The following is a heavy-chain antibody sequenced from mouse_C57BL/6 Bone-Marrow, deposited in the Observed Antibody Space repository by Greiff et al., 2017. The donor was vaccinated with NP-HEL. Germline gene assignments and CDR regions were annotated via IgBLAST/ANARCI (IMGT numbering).Heavy chain of an antibody. CDR2: IHPNSGST. D-gene: IGHD1-1*01. CDR1: GYTFTSYW. CDR3: ARSGVYYGSSYEGFAY. V-gene: IGHV1-64*01. J-gene: IGHJ3*01. Sequence: QVQLQQPGAELVKPGASVKLSCKASGYTFTSYWMHWVKQRPGQGLEWIGMIHPNSGSTNYNEKFKSKATLTVDKSSSTAYMQLSSLTSEDSAVYYGARSGVYYGSSYEGFAYWGQGTLVTVSA.